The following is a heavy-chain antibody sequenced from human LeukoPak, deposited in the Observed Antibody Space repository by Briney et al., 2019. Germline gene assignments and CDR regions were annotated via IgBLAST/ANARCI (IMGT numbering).Heavy chain of an antibody. V-gene: IGHV4-61*08. CDR3: ARSLLSRGYSYGHYYFDY. D-gene: IGHD5-18*01. Sequence: PSETLSLTCTVSGGSISSGDYHWSWIRQPPGKGLEWIGYIYYSGSTNYNPSLKSRVTISVDTSKNQFSLKLSSVTAADTAVYYCARSLLSRGYSYGHYYFDYWGQGTLVTVSS. CDR1: GGSISSGDYH. J-gene: IGHJ4*02. CDR2: IYYSGST.